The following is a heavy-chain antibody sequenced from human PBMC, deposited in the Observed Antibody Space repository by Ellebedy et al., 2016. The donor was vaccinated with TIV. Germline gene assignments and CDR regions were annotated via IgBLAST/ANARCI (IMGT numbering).Heavy chain of an antibody. CDR1: GYTFTSYG. J-gene: IGHJ4*02. CDR3: AREGVRGGYFDY. V-gene: IGHV1-18*01. Sequence: AASVKVSCKASGYTFTSYGISWVRQAPGQGLEWMGCISAYNGNTNDAQKLQGRVTMTTDTSTSTADMELRSLRSDDTAVYYCAREGVRGGYFDYWGQGTLVTVSS. D-gene: IGHD3-10*01. CDR2: ISAYNGNT.